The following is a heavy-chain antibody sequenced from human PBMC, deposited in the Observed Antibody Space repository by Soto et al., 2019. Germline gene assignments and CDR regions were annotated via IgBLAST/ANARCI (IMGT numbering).Heavy chain of an antibody. CDR1: GFTVSSNY. J-gene: IGHJ4*02. Sequence: EVQLVESGGGLVQPGGSLRLSCAASGFTVSSNYMSWVRQAPGKGLEWVSVIYSGGSTYYSDSVKGRFTISRDNSKNTLYLQMNSLRAEDTAVYYCASRSGYDPLAFDYWGQGTLVTVSS. CDR3: ASRSGYDPLAFDY. CDR2: IYSGGST. V-gene: IGHV3-66*01. D-gene: IGHD5-12*01.